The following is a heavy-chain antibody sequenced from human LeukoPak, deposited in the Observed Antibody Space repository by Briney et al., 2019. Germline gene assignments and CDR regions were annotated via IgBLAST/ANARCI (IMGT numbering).Heavy chain of an antibody. CDR3: ARAGYCSSTSCYYYYYYMDV. CDR2: IKQDGSEK. J-gene: IGHJ6*03. Sequence: GGSLTLSCAASGFTFSSYWMSWVRQAPGKGLEWVANIKQDGSEKYYVDSVKGRFTISRDNAKTSLYLQMNSLRAEDTAVYYCARAGYCSSTSCYYYYYYMDVWGKGTTVTVSS. D-gene: IGHD2-2*01. CDR1: GFTFSSYW. V-gene: IGHV3-7*01.